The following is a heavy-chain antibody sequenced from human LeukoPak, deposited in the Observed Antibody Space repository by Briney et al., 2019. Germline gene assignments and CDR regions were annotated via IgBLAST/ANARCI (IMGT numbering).Heavy chain of an antibody. CDR1: GGSISSGSYY. Sequence: SETLSLTCTVSGGSISSGSYYWSWIRQPAGKGLEWIGRIYTSGTTNYNPSLKSRVTISVDTSKNQFSLRLTTVTAADTAVYYCAREDRWGHAFDIWGQGTMVTVS. V-gene: IGHV4-61*02. D-gene: IGHD7-27*01. J-gene: IGHJ3*02. CDR3: AREDRWGHAFDI. CDR2: IYTSGTT.